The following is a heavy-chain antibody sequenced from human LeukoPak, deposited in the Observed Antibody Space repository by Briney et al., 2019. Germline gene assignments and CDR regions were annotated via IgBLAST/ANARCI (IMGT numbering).Heavy chain of an antibody. CDR2: INGDGNTI. CDR1: GFRFSSYW. CDR3: ARVEVGGDYSKFDY. V-gene: IGHV3-74*01. D-gene: IGHD2-21*01. J-gene: IGHJ4*02. Sequence: GGSLRLSCAASGFRFSSYWMHWVRQVPGKGLVWVSRINGDGNTINYADSVKGRSTISRDNAKNTVSQQMNSLRAEDTAVYYCARVEVGGDYSKFDYWGQGTLVTVSS.